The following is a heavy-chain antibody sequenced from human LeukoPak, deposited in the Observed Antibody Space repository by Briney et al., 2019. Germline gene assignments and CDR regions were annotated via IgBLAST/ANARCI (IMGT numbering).Heavy chain of an antibody. D-gene: IGHD3-3*01. Sequence: SETLSLTCAVYGGSFSGYYWSWIRQPPGKGLEWIGEINHSGSTNYNPSLKSRVTISVDTSKNQFSLKLSSVTAADTAVYYCAGEGVNSPDGTFDVWGQGTMVTVSS. J-gene: IGHJ3*01. CDR3: AGEGVNSPDGTFDV. CDR1: GGSFSGYY. CDR2: INHSGST. V-gene: IGHV4-34*01.